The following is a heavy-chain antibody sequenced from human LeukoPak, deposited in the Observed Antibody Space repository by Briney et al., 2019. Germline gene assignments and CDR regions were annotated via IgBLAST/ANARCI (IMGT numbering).Heavy chain of an antibody. J-gene: IGHJ6*03. Sequence: ASVKVSCKASGGTFSSYAISWVRQAPGQGLEWMGGIIPIFGTANYAQKLQGRVTITADESTSTAYMELSSLRSEDTAVYYCARGHSSSTAYYYYYYYMDVWGKGTTVTVSS. CDR1: GGTFSSYA. D-gene: IGHD6-6*01. CDR2: IIPIFGTA. CDR3: ARGHSSSTAYYYYYYYMDV. V-gene: IGHV1-69*13.